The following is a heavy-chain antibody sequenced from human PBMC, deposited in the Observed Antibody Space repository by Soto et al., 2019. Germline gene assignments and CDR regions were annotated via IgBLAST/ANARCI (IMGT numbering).Heavy chain of an antibody. V-gene: IGHV4-59*01. CDR1: GGSISSYY. CDR3: ARDGRGTYYYYGMDV. Sequence: SETLSLTCTVSGGSISSYYWSWIRQPPGKGLEWIGYIYYSGSTNYNPSLKSRVTISVDTSKNQFSLKLSSVTAADTAAYYCARDGRGTYYYYGMDVWGQGTTVTVSS. D-gene: IGHD1-1*01. J-gene: IGHJ6*02. CDR2: IYYSGST.